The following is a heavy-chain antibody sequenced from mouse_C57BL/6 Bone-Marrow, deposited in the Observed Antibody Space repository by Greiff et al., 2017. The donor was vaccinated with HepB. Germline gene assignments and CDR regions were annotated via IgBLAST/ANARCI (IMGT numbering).Heavy chain of an antibody. J-gene: IGHJ1*03. CDR3: ARHHYDGYYVDWYFDV. V-gene: IGHV5-2*01. CDR1: EYEFPSHD. Sequence: EVQLQESGGGLVQPGESLKLSCESNEYEFPSHDMSWVRKTPEKRLELVAAINSDGGSTYYPDTMERRFIISRDNTKKTLYLQMSSLRSEDTALYYCARHHYDGYYVDWYFDVWGTGTTVTVSS. CDR2: INSDGGST. D-gene: IGHD2-3*01.